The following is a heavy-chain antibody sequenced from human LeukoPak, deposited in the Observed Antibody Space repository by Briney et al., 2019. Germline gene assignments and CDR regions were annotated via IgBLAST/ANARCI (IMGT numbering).Heavy chain of an antibody. CDR3: ARAHIIAVPALPLMDV. CDR1: GVVLGGCV. J-gene: IGHJ6*02. V-gene: IGHV4-34*01. CDR2: INHSGST. Sequence: LSLAGGVEGVVLGGCVGIGIRRPPEKGLEWIGEINHSGSTNYNPSLKSRVTISVDTSKNHFSLKLSSVTAADTAVYYCARAHIIAVPALPLMDVWGQGTTVTVSS. D-gene: IGHD2-2*01.